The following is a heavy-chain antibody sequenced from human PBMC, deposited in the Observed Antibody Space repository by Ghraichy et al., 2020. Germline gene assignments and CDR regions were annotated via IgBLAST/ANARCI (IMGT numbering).Heavy chain of an antibody. CDR2: ILYDGGNK. D-gene: IGHD2-21*01. CDR1: GFTFNNYA. J-gene: IGHJ5*02. Sequence: GGSLRLSCVASGFTFNNYAMNWVRQAPGEGLEWVASILYDGGNKYYAEPVKGRFSISRDNSENTLHLQMNSLGVEDTAVYYCVRDRAATSLWWSDTWGQGTLVTVSS. CDR3: VRDRAATSLWWSDT. V-gene: IGHV3-30-3*01.